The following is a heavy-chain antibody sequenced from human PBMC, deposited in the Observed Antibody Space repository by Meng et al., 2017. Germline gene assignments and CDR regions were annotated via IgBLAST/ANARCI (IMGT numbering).Heavy chain of an antibody. Sequence: ASVKVSCKASGYTSTSYAMHWVRQAPGQRLEWMGWISAYNGNTNYAQKPQGRVTMTTDTSTSTAYMELRSLRSDDTAVYYCARRSQGLGYSSSWMYYYYYGMDVWGQGTTVTVSS. D-gene: IGHD6-13*01. CDR2: ISAYNGNT. CDR3: ARRSQGLGYSSSWMYYYYYGMDV. V-gene: IGHV1-18*01. J-gene: IGHJ6*02. CDR1: GYTSTSYA.